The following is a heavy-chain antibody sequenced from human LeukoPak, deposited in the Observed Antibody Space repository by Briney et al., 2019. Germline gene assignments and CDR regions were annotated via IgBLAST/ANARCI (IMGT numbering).Heavy chain of an antibody. Sequence: GGSLRLSCAASGFTFDDYAMHWVRQAPGKGLEWGSGISWNSGSIGYADSVKGRFAISRDNAKNSLYLQMNSLRAEDTALYYCAKAGGGYNYGYSDYWGQGTLVTVSS. CDR3: AKAGGGYNYGYSDY. CDR1: GFTFDDYA. V-gene: IGHV3-9*01. J-gene: IGHJ4*02. D-gene: IGHD5-24*01. CDR2: ISWNSGSI.